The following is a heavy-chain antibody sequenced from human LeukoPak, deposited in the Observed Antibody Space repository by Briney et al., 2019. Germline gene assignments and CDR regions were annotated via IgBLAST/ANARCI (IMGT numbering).Heavy chain of an antibody. Sequence: PSETLSLTCAVYGGSFSGYYWSWIRQPPGKGLEWIGYIYYSGSTNYNPSLKSRVTISVDTSKNQFSLKLSSVTAADTAVYYCARATFYYYGSGSPNYYYYMDVWGKGTTVTISS. V-gene: IGHV4-59*01. CDR3: ARATFYYYGSGSPNYYYYMDV. J-gene: IGHJ6*03. D-gene: IGHD3-10*01. CDR2: IYYSGST. CDR1: GGSFSGYY.